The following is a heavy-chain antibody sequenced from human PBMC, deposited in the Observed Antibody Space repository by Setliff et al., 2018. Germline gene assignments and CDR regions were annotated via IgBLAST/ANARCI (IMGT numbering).Heavy chain of an antibody. J-gene: IGHJ6*03. D-gene: IGHD3-3*01. V-gene: IGHV4-61*09. CDR3: ARMSGFQYIDV. CDR1: GGSISSGGYY. CDR2: IYTSWST. Sequence: SETLSLTCTVSGGSISSGGYYWSWIRQPAGKELEWIGQIYTSWSTNYNPSLKSRVTISLDTSKNQFSLSLTSVTAEDTAVYYCARMSGFQYIDVWDKGTTVTVSS.